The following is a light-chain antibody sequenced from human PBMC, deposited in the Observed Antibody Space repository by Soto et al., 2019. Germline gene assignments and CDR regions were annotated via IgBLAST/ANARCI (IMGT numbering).Light chain of an antibody. CDR1: QDIGSD. CDR2: AAS. J-gene: IGKJ1*01. Sequence: DIQVTQSPSSLSSSFRDRVTITCRASQDIGSDLAWYQQKPGKAPERLMYAASTLQNGVPSRFRGSGSGTECTLTISSLQPEDFETYYCLQHDNFPWTFGQGTKVDIK. CDR3: LQHDNFPWT. V-gene: IGKV1-17*01.